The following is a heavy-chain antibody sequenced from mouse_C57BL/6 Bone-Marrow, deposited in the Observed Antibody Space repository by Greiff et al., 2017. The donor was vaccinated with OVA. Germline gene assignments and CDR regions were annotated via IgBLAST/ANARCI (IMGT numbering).Heavy chain of an antibody. CDR1: GYSLTRGYY. V-gene: IGHV3-6*01. D-gene: IGHD1-1*01. Sequence: DVQLQESGPGLVKPSQSLSLTCSVTGYSLTRGYYWNWIRQFPGNKLEWMGYISYDGSNNYNPSLKNRISITRDTSKNQFSLKLNSVTTEDTATYYCARGPSYYYGSSWYFDVWGTGTTVTVSS. J-gene: IGHJ1*03. CDR2: ISYDGSN. CDR3: ARGPSYYYGSSWYFDV.